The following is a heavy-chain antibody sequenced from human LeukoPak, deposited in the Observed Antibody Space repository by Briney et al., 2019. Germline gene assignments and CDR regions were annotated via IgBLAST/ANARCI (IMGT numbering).Heavy chain of an antibody. CDR2: ISWNSGSI. CDR3: AKGAARPGIINYLDY. D-gene: IGHD6-6*01. Sequence: PGGSLRLSCAASGFSFDDYAMHWVRQAPGKGLEWVSGISWNSGSIGYADSVKGRFTISRDDAKNSLYLQMNSLRAEDTALYYCAKGAARPGIINYLDYWGQGTLVTVSS. V-gene: IGHV3-9*01. CDR1: GFSFDDYA. J-gene: IGHJ4*02.